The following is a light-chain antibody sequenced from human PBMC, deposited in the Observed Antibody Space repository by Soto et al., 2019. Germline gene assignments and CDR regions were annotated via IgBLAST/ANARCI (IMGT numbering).Light chain of an antibody. CDR2: GAS. Sequence: ERVMTQSPATLSVSPGERATVSCRSSQSVRSNLAWYQQKPGQAPRLLIYGASTRATGIPARFSGSGSGTEFTLTISSLQSEDFAVYYCQQYNNWPPITFGQGTRLEIK. V-gene: IGKV3-15*01. CDR3: QQYNNWPPIT. J-gene: IGKJ5*01. CDR1: QSVRSN.